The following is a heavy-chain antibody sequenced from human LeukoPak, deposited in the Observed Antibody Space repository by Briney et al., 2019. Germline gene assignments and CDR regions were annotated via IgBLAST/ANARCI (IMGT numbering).Heavy chain of an antibody. V-gene: IGHV4-59*01. D-gene: IGHD5-18*01. CDR2: IYYSGST. J-gene: IGHJ4*02. CDR1: GAPISTYY. Sequence: SETLSLTCTVSGAPISTYYWSWIRQSPGKGLEWIAYIYYSGSTNYNPSLKSRVTISVDTSKNQFSLKLSSVTAADTAVYYCAREIRGYTYGWDYWSQGTLVTVSA. CDR3: AREIRGYTYGWDY.